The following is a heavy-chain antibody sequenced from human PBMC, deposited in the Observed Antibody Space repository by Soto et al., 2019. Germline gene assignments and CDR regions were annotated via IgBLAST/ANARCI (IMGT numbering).Heavy chain of an antibody. D-gene: IGHD3-9*01. CDR1: GYSFTSYW. CDR3: ARQRNYDILTGYYIPRDYMDV. J-gene: IGHJ6*03. CDR2: IYPGDSDT. V-gene: IGHV5-51*01. Sequence: PGESLKISCKGSGYSFTSYWIGWVRQMPGKGLEWMGIIYPGDSDTRYSPSFQGQVTISADKSISTAYLQWSSLKASDTAMYYCARQRNYDILTGYYIPRDYMDVWGKGTTVTVSS.